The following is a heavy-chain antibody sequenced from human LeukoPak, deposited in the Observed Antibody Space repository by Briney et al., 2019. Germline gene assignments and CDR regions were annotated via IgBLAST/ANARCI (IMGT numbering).Heavy chain of an antibody. V-gene: IGHV1-2*02. Sequence: ASVKVSCKASGYTFTGYYIHWVRQAPGQGLEWMGWIKPNSGGTNYAQKFQGRVTMTRDTSISTAYMELSRLRSDDTAVYYCARGSIVGATFDYFDYWGQGTLVTVSS. D-gene: IGHD1-26*01. CDR2: IKPNSGGT. J-gene: IGHJ4*02. CDR1: GYTFTGYY. CDR3: ARGSIVGATFDYFDY.